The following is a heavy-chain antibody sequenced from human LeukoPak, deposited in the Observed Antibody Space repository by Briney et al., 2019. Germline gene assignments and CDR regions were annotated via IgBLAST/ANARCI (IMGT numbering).Heavy chain of an antibody. D-gene: IGHD1-26*01. CDR1: GGTFSSYT. Sequence: ASVKVSCKASGGTFSSYTITWVRQAPGQGLEWMGGIIPIFGTADYAQKFQGRVTITADESTSTAYMELSSLRSEDTAVYYCARDLPGSAGAFDIWGQGTMVTVSS. V-gene: IGHV1-69*13. J-gene: IGHJ3*02. CDR2: IIPIFGTA. CDR3: ARDLPGSAGAFDI.